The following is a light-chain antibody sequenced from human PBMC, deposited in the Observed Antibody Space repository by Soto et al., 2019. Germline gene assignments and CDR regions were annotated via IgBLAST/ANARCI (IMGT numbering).Light chain of an antibody. CDR2: GAS. CDR1: QSVSSSY. CDR3: QQYGSSPLYT. V-gene: IGKV3-20*01. J-gene: IGKJ2*01. Sequence: EIVLTQSPGTLSFSPGERATLSCRASQSVSSSYLAWYQQKPGQAPRLLIYGASSRATGIPDRFSGSGSGTDFTLTISRLEPEDFAVYYCQQYGSSPLYTFGQGTKLENK.